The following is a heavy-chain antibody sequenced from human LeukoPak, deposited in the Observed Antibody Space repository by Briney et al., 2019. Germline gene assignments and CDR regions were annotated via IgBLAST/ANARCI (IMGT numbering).Heavy chain of an antibody. V-gene: IGHV3-74*01. CDR1: GFTFSSYW. J-gene: IGHJ4*02. CDR3: ARTIVPAAPLDY. D-gene: IGHD2-2*01. Sequence: GGSLRLSCAASGFTFSSYWMHWVRQAPGKGLVWVSRINTDGSSTSYADSVEGRFTISRDNAKNTLYLQMNSLRAEDTAVYYCARTIVPAAPLDYWGQGTLVAVSS. CDR2: INTDGSST.